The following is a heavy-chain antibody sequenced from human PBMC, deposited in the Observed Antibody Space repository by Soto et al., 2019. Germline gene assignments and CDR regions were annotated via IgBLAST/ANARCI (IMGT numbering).Heavy chain of an antibody. V-gene: IGHV1-46*01. D-gene: IGHD3-3*01. Sequence: GASVKVSCKASGYTFTSYYMHWVRQAPGQGLEWMGIINPSGGSTSYAQKFQGRVTMTRDTSTSTVYMELSSLRSEDTAVYYCAKVGPYPPYYDFWSGYGFYYYGMDVWGQGTTVTVSS. CDR2: INPSGGST. CDR1: GYTFTSYY. CDR3: AKVGPYPPYYDFWSGYGFYYYGMDV. J-gene: IGHJ6*02.